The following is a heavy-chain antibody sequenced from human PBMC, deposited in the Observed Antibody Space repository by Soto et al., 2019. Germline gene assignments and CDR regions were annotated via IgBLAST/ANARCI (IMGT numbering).Heavy chain of an antibody. CDR3: ARVWGGAFDI. V-gene: IGHV4-59*01. D-gene: IGHD3-10*01. J-gene: IGHJ3*02. CDR1: GGSISSYY. CDR2: IYYSGST. Sequence: QVQLQESGPGLVKPSETLSLTCTVSGGSISSYYWSWIRQPPGKGLEWIGYIYYSGSTNYNPSLMSRITISVDTSKNQFSLKLSSVTAADTAVYCCARVWGGAFDIWGQGTMVTVSS.